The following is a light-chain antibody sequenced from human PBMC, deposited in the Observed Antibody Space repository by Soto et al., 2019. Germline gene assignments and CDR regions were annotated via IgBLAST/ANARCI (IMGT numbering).Light chain of an antibody. CDR2: DAD. Sequence: QSALTQPASVSGSPGQSITISCTGTSSDVGSYNLVSWYQQHPGKVPKLMIYDADKRPSGVSDRFSGSKSGNTASLTISGLQAEDEADYYCCSYVGSSTLAFGGGTKLTVL. CDR1: SSDVGSYNL. CDR3: CSYVGSSTLA. J-gene: IGLJ2*01. V-gene: IGLV2-23*01.